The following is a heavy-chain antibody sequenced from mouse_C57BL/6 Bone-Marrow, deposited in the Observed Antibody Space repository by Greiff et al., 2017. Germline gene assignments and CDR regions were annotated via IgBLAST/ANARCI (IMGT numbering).Heavy chain of an antibody. CDR3: TPYYYGSPFDY. J-gene: IGHJ2*01. D-gene: IGHD1-1*01. Sequence: QVQLKQSGAELVRPGASVTLSCKASGYTFTDYEMHWVKQTPVHGLEWIGAIDPETGGTAYNQKFKGKAILTADKSSSTAYMELRSLTSEDSAVYYCTPYYYGSPFDYWGQGTTLTVSS. CDR2: IDPETGGT. V-gene: IGHV1-15*01. CDR1: GYTFTDYE.